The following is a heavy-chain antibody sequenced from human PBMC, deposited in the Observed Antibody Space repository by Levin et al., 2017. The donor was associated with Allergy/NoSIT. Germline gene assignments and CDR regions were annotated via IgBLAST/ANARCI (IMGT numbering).Heavy chain of an antibody. CDR2: INPNGGST. CDR1: GYTFTRYY. Sequence: PRASVKVSCKASGYTFTRYYIQWVRQAPGQGLEWMGIINPNGGSTSYARKFQGRVTVTGDTTTSTVYMELSSLRSDDTAMYYCARVECGGGRGYRFDPWGQGTLVTVSS. J-gene: IGHJ5*02. CDR3: ARVECGGGRGYRFDP. D-gene: IGHD2-15*01. V-gene: IGHV1-46*01.